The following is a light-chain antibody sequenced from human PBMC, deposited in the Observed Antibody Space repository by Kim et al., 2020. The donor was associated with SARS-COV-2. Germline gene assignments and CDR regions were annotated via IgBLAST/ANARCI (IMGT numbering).Light chain of an antibody. V-gene: IGLV1-40*01. Sequence: VPASGTGSLSNSVAGYVVYWYQQPPGTAPKLLIFVNSNGPSGVPDRFSGSKSGTSASLAITGLQADDEADYYCQSYDSSLSGSHVVFGGGTRLTVL. CDR1: LSNSVAGYV. CDR3: QSYDSSLSGSHVV. CDR2: VNS. J-gene: IGLJ2*01.